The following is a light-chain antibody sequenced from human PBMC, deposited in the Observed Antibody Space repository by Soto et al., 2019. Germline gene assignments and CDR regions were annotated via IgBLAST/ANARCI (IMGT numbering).Light chain of an antibody. Sequence: PLTQPASLSVSPGQSITISRTATSSDGVDYPYLSWYQQHPDTVPQLIIHEVTNHPHELALPYSGSKSGHTASLAFPWLQAGDEADYYCSSYSATNTLVFGSGTKVTVL. V-gene: IGLV2-14*01. CDR1: SSDGVDYPY. J-gene: IGLJ1*01. CDR3: SSYSATNTLV. CDR2: EVT.